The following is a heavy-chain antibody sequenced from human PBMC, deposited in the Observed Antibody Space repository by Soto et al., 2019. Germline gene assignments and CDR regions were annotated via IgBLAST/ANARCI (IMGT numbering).Heavy chain of an antibody. J-gene: IGHJ6*03. CDR2: IYYSGST. CDR3: PISWSVSHHYYYYYMDV. CDR1: GGSISSSSYY. Sequence: QLQLQESGPGLVKPSETLSLTCTVSGGSISSSSYYWGWIRQPPGKGLAWIGSIYYSGSTYYNPSLKSRVTISVDTSKNQFSLKLSSVTAADTAVYYCPISWSVSHHYYYYYMDVWGKGTTVTVSS. D-gene: IGHD2-8*01. V-gene: IGHV4-39*01.